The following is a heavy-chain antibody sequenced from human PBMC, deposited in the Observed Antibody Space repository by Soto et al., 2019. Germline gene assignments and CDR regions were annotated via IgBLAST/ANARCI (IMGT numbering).Heavy chain of an antibody. V-gene: IGHV3-20*04. D-gene: IGHD3-10*01. Sequence: EVQLVESGGGVVRPGGSLRLSCAASGFTFDDYGMSWVRQAPGKGLEWVSGINWNGGSTGYADSVKGRFTISSDTDKNSLYLQMNSLRAEDTALYYCARDPYGSGSDKVGMGYWGKGTLVTVCS. CDR3: ARDPYGSGSDKVGMGY. J-gene: IGHJ4*02. CDR1: GFTFDDYG. CDR2: INWNGGST.